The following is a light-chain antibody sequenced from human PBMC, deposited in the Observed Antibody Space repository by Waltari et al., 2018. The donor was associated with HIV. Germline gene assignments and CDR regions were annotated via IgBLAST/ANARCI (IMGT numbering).Light chain of an antibody. Sequence: QSALTQPRSVSGSPGQSVTISCTGTSSDIGYFDYVSWYQQYPGKAPNVIIYEVNQRPSGVPDRFTGSKSGITASLTISGLQGDDDADYYCCSYAGSYTYVFGTGTKVNVL. J-gene: IGLJ1*01. CDR1: SSDIGYFDY. CDR2: EVN. CDR3: CSYAGSYTYV. V-gene: IGLV2-11*01.